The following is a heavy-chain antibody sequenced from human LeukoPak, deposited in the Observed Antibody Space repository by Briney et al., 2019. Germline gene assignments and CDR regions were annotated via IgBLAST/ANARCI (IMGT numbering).Heavy chain of an antibody. CDR3: AKDGEEQWLVAPFDY. D-gene: IGHD6-19*01. CDR1: GFTFSSYA. V-gene: IGHV3-23*01. CDR2: ISGSGGST. Sequence: PGGSLRLSCAAPGFTFSSYAMSWVRQAPGKGLEWVSAISGSGGSTYYADSVKGRFTISRDNSKNTLYLQMNSLRAEDTAVYYCAKDGEEQWLVAPFDYWGQGTLVTVSS. J-gene: IGHJ4*02.